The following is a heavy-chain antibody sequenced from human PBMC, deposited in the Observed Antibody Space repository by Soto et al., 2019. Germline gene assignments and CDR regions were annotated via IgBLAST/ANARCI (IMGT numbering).Heavy chain of an antibody. Sequence: EVQLVESGGGLVQPGGSLRLSCAASGFTFSSYDMHWVRQATGKGLEWVSAIGTAGDTYYPGSVKGRFTISRENAKNSLYLQMNSLRAEDTAVYYCSRDRSSSSNWYFDLCGRGTLVTVSS. CDR3: SRDRSSSSNWYFDL. V-gene: IGHV3-13*01. CDR2: IGTAGDT. D-gene: IGHD6-13*01. J-gene: IGHJ2*01. CDR1: GFTFSSYD.